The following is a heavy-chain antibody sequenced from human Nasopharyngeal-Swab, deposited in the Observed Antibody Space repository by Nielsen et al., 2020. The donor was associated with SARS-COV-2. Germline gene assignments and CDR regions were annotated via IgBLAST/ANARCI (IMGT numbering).Heavy chain of an antibody. Sequence: GESLKISCAASGFTYSGYVMSWVRQAPGKGLEWVSAISGSGGSTYYADSVEGRFTISRDNSNNMLYLQMNSLRGEDTALYYCAKNYGSGGYRSSNYYYDGMDVWGQGTTVTVSS. CDR1: GFTYSGYV. J-gene: IGHJ6*02. CDR3: AKNYGSGGYRSSNYYYDGMDV. V-gene: IGHV3-23*01. CDR2: ISGSGGST. D-gene: IGHD3-10*01.